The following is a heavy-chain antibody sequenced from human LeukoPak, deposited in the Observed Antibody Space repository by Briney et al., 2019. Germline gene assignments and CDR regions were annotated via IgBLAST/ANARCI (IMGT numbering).Heavy chain of an antibody. V-gene: IGHV3-30*18. Sequence: PGRSLRLSCAASGFTFSSYGMHWVRQAPGKGLEWVAVISYDGSNKYYADSVKGRFTISRDNSKNTLYLQMNSLRAEDMAVYYCAKANDTAIDYWGQGTLVTVSS. D-gene: IGHD5-18*01. CDR3: AKANDTAIDY. CDR1: GFTFSSYG. J-gene: IGHJ4*02. CDR2: ISYDGSNK.